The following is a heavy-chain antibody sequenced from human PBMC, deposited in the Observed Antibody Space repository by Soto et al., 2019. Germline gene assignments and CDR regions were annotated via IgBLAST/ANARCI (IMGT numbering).Heavy chain of an antibody. D-gene: IGHD2-2*01. CDR1: GYTLTRLS. CDR3: ARSSYQLPKFDP. V-gene: IGHV1-18*01. Sequence: ASVKVSCKVSGYTLTRLSMHWVRQAPGQGLEWMGCINAYDGDTNYAQKLQGRVTMTTDTSTSTAYMELRSLRSDDTAVYYCARSSYQLPKFDPWGQGTLVTVS. CDR2: INAYDGDT. J-gene: IGHJ5*02.